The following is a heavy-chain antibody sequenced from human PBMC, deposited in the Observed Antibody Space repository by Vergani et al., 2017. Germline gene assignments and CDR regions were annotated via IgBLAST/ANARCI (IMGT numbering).Heavy chain of an antibody. D-gene: IGHD6-25*01. V-gene: IGHV3-48*01. CDR3: ARDPAATEANHYYMDV. J-gene: IGHJ6*03. Sequence: EVQLVESGGGLVQPGGSLRLSCAASGFTFSSYSMNWVRQAPGKGLEWVSYISSSSSTIYYADSVKGRFTISRDNAKNSLYLQMNSLRAEDTAVYYCARDPAATEANHYYMDVWGKGTTVTVSS. CDR1: GFTFSSYS. CDR2: ISSSSSTI.